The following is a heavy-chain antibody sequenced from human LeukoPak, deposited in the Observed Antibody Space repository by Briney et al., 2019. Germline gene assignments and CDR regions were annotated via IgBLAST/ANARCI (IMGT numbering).Heavy chain of an antibody. V-gene: IGHV4-59*01. CDR2: IYYSGST. CDR3: ARGGRVPPLDY. Sequence: SETLSLTCTVSGGSISSYYWSWIRQPPGKGLEWIGYIYYSGSTNYNPSLKSRVTISVDTSKNQFSLKLSSVTAADTAVYYCARGGRVPPLDYWGQGTLVTVSS. D-gene: IGHD2-2*01. CDR1: GGSISSYY. J-gene: IGHJ4*02.